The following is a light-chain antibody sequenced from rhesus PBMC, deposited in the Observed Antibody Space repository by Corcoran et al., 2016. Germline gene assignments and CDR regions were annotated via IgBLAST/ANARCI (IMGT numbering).Light chain of an antibody. CDR1: QGISSW. V-gene: IGKV1-33*02. J-gene: IGKJ2*01. Sequence: DIQMTQSPSSLSASVGDRVTITCQASQGISSWLAWDQQKPGKAPKLLIYAASSLQSGVPSRFSGRGSGTDFTLTISRLQPVDFATYYCQQHNNYPYSFGQGSKVEIK. CDR3: QQHNNYPYS. CDR2: AAS.